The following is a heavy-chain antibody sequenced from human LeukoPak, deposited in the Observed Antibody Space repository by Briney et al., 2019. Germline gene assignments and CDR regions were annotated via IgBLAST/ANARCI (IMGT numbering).Heavy chain of an antibody. D-gene: IGHD6-19*01. CDR2: IYYSGSP. J-gene: IGHJ4*02. CDR1: GGSISNTGYY. CDR3: ATQGSSGWYQGFDY. V-gene: IGHV4-39*01. Sequence: SETLSLTCAVSGGSISNTGYYWGWIRQTPGKGLEWIGSIYYSGSPYYNPSLKSRVTISVDTSKNQFSLKFTSVTAADTAVYYRATQGSSGWYQGFDYWGQGTLVTVSS.